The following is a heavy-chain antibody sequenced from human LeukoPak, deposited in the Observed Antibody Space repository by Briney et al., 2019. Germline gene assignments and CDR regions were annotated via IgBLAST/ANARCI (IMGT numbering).Heavy chain of an antibody. Sequence: SETLSLTCTVSGDSISSYYWSWIRQPPGKGLQWIGYIYYSGSTNYNPSLKSRVTISLDTSTNQFSLKLSSVTAADTAVYYCARVPSYNWNYVGHYGMDVWGQGTTVTVSS. CDR3: ARVPSYNWNYVGHYGMDV. D-gene: IGHD1-7*01. V-gene: IGHV4-59*08. J-gene: IGHJ6*02. CDR1: GDSISSYY. CDR2: IYYSGST.